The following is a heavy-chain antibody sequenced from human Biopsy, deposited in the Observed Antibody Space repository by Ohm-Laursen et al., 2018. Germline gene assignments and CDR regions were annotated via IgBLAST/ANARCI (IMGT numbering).Heavy chain of an antibody. CDR2: IIPMFGIA. CDR3: ATKLTGYFHH. V-gene: IGHV1-69*10. Sequence: ASVKVSCKASGGTFINYAISWVRQAPGQGLEWMGGIIPMFGIANYAQMFQDRVTVAADTSTSTATMELRSLRSDDTAVYYCATKLTGYFHHWGQGTLVIVSS. J-gene: IGHJ1*01. CDR1: GGTFINYA. D-gene: IGHD3-9*01.